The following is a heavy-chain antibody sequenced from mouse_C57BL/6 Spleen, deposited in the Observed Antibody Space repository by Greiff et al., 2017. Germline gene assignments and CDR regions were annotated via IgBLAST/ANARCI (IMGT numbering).Heavy chain of an antibody. CDR3: ARAIYYVPLYWYFDV. D-gene: IGHD2-1*01. V-gene: IGHV1-64*01. CDR2: IHPNSGST. CDR1: GYTFTSYW. Sequence: QVQLQQSGAELVKPGASVKLSCKASGYTFTSYWMHWVKQRPGQGLEWIGMIHPNSGSTNYNEKFKSKATLTVDKSSSTAYMQLSSLTSEDSAVYYCARAIYYVPLYWYFDVWGTGTTVTVSS. J-gene: IGHJ1*03.